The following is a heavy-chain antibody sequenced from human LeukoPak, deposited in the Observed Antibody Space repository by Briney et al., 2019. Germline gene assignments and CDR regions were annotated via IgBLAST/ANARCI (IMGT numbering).Heavy chain of an antibody. Sequence: KTGGSLRLSCAASGFTFSSYSMNWVRQAPGKGLEWVGRIKSKTDGGTTDYAAPVKGRFTISRDDSKNTLYLQMNSLKTEDTAVYYCTTPHSGSYWEYFQHWGQGTLVTVSS. J-gene: IGHJ1*01. D-gene: IGHD1-26*01. V-gene: IGHV3-15*01. CDR3: TTPHSGSYWEYFQH. CDR2: IKSKTDGGTT. CDR1: GFTFSSYS.